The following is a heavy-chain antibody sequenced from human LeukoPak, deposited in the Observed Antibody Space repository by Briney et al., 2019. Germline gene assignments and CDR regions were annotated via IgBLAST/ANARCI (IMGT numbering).Heavy chain of an antibody. Sequence: SGPTLVNPTQTLTLTCTFSGFSLSTSGVGVGWIRQPPGKALEWLALIYWDDDKRYSPSLKSRLTITKDTSKNQVVLTMTNMDPVDTATYYCAHSTTIAAADSSGFDPWGQGTLVTVSS. CDR3: AHSTTIAAADSSGFDP. D-gene: IGHD6-13*01. V-gene: IGHV2-5*02. J-gene: IGHJ5*02. CDR2: IYWDDDK. CDR1: GFSLSTSGVG.